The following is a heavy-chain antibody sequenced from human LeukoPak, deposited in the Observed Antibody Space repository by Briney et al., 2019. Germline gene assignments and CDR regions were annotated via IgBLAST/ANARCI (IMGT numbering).Heavy chain of an antibody. CDR1: GFTFSTFW. Sequence: GGSLRLSCATSGFTFSTFWMHWVRQAPGKGLVWVSRINHDGSSTNYADSVKGRFTISRDNAKNTLYLQMNSLRAEDTAVYYCARGSKYFDYWGQGTLVTVSS. J-gene: IGHJ4*02. CDR2: INHDGSST. V-gene: IGHV3-74*01. CDR3: ARGSKYFDY.